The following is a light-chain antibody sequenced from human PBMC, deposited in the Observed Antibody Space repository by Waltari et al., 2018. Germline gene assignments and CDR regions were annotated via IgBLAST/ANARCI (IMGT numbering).Light chain of an antibody. Sequence: QSALTQPASVSGSPGQSITISCTGTSSDVGGYNHVSWYQQDPGKVPKLVIYDVSARPSGVSNRFSGSKSGNTASLTISGLQPEDEADYYCCSYVDTTSWLFGGGTKLTVL. CDR2: DVS. V-gene: IGLV2-23*02. CDR3: CSYVDTTSWL. CDR1: SSDVGGYNH. J-gene: IGLJ3*02.